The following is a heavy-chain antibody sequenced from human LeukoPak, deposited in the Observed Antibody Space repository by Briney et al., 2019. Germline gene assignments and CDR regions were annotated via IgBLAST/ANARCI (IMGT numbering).Heavy chain of an antibody. V-gene: IGHV4-4*02. Sequence: PSETLSLTCAVSGGSILSTNWWSWVRQPPGKRLEWIGEVHLNGATNYNPSVEGRVTMSIDKPKNHLSLEVISVTAADTAMYYCTRESGAFSPFVFWGQGTLVTVSS. CDR1: GGSILSTNW. D-gene: IGHD1-26*01. CDR2: VHLNGAT. CDR3: TRESGAFSPFVF. J-gene: IGHJ4*02.